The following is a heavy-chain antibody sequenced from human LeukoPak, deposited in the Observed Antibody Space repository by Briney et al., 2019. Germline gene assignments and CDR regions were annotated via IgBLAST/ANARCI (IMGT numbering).Heavy chain of an antibody. Sequence: ASVKVSCKASGYTFTGYYMHWVRQAPGQGLEWMGWINPNSGGTNYAQKFQGRVTITADKSTSTAYMELSSLRSEDTAVYYCASPVGATLYYYYYGMDVWGQGTTVTVSS. CDR3: ASPVGATLYYYYYGMDV. CDR2: INPNSGGT. CDR1: GYTFTGYY. V-gene: IGHV1-2*02. J-gene: IGHJ6*02. D-gene: IGHD1-26*01.